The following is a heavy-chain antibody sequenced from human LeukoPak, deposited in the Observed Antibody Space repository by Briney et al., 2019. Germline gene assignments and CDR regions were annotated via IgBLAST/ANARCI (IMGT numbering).Heavy chain of an antibody. CDR3: AKGPHVLLWFGEFEFDP. Sequence: GGSLRLSCAASGFTFSSYAMSWVRQAPGKGLEWVSAISGSGGSTYYADSVKGRFTISRDNSKNTLYLQMNSLRAEDTAVYYCAKGPHVLLWFGEFEFDPWGQGTLVTVSS. V-gene: IGHV3-23*01. D-gene: IGHD3-10*01. CDR1: GFTFSSYA. J-gene: IGHJ5*02. CDR2: ISGSGGST.